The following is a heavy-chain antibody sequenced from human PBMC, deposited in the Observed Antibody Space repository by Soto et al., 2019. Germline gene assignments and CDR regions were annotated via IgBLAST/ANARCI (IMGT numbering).Heavy chain of an antibody. J-gene: IGHJ6*01. CDR2: ISYDGSNK. CDR3: ARYTGHYYYYYAMVV. Sequence: GGSLRLSCAASGFTFSSYAMHWVRQAPGKGLEWVAVISYDGSNKNYADSVKGRFTISRDNSKNTLYLQMNSLRAEDTAVYFCARYTGHYYYYYAMVVWGQGTTVTVPQ. CDR1: GFTFSSYA. D-gene: IGHD2-8*02. V-gene: IGHV3-30-3*01.